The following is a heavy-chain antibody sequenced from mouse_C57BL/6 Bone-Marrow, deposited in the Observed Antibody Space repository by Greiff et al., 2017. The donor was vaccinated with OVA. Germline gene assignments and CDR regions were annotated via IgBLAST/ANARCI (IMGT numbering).Heavy chain of an antibody. V-gene: IGHV7-3*01. J-gene: IGHJ2*01. CDR2: IRNKPNGSTT. CDR1: GFTFTNYY. Sequence: EVKVVESGGGLVQPGDSLSLSCAASGFTFTNYYMSWVRQPPGKALEWLAFIRNKPNGSTTEYSASVKGRFTISRDNSQSILYLQMNALRAEDSATYYCARYKGRVAVDYFDYGGQGTALTVSS. D-gene: IGHD1-1*01. CDR3: ARYKGRVAVDYFDY.